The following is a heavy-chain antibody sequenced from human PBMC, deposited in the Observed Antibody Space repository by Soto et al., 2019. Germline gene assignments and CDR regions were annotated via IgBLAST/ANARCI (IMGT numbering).Heavy chain of an antibody. V-gene: IGHV3-11*06. CDR2: ISSGGSHT. CDR1: GFTFSEHY. CDR3: ARVRGGGTDL. D-gene: IGHD3-16*01. Sequence: PGGSLRLSCAGSGFTFSEHYMSWIRQAPGKGLEWVAYISSGGSHTDYADSVRGRFTSSRDNAKSSLYLQMSSLRDEGTAVYFCARVRGGGTDLLGPGTLVTVSS. J-gene: IGHJ5*02.